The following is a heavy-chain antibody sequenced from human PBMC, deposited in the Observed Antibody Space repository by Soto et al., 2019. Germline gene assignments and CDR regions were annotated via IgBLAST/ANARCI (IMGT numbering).Heavy chain of an antibody. V-gene: IGHV3-23*01. CDR2: ISGSGSST. D-gene: IGHD2-8*01. J-gene: IGHJ5*02. CDR3: AKDPKSTIRFNWFDP. CDR1: GFTFSSYA. Sequence: EVQLSESGGGLVQPGGSLRLSCAASGFTFSSYAMSWVRQAPGKGLEWVSGISGSGSSTYYADSVKGRFTISRDNSKKTLYLKMNSLRAEDTAIYYCAKDPKSTIRFNWFDPWGQGTLVTVSS.